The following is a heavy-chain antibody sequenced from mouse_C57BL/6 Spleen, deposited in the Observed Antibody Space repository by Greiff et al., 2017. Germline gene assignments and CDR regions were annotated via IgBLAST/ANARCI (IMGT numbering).Heavy chain of an antibody. CDR2: IDPSDSYT. J-gene: IGHJ2*01. Sequence: QVQLQQPGAELVRPGPSVKLSCKASGYTFTSYWMHWVKQRPGQGLEWIGVIDPSDSYTNYNQKFKGKATLTVDTSSSTAYMQLSSLTSEDSAVYYCARELPGFDYWGQGTTLTVSS. V-gene: IGHV1-59*01. CDR3: ARELPGFDY. CDR1: GYTFTSYW. D-gene: IGHD6-1*01.